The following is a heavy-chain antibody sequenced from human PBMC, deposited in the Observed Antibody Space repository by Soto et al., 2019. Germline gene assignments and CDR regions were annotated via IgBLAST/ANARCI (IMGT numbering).Heavy chain of an antibody. D-gene: IGHD6-19*01. CDR3: ARGSGWLPDY. CDR2: IYISGIT. Sequence: QVQLQESGPGLVKPSETLSLTCTVSGASINNYYWRWIRQPPGKGLEWIGYIYISGITDYNPSLKSRVTISTDTSNNQSSLKLNFVTAADTAVYYCARGSGWLPDYWGQGALVTVSS. V-gene: IGHV4-59*01. J-gene: IGHJ4*02. CDR1: GASINNYY.